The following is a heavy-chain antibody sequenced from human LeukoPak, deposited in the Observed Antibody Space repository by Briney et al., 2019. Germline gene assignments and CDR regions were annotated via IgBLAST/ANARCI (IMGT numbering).Heavy chain of an antibody. CDR1: GGSISSGGYS. Sequence: MTSQTLSLTCAVSGGSISSGGYSWSWIRQPPGKGLEWIGYIYHSGSTYYNPSLKSRVTISVDRSKNQFSLKLSSVTAADTAVYYCARGYNFWSGYSGYYFDYWGQGTLVTVSS. J-gene: IGHJ4*02. V-gene: IGHV4-30-2*01. CDR3: ARGYNFWSGYSGYYFDY. D-gene: IGHD3-3*01. CDR2: IYHSGST.